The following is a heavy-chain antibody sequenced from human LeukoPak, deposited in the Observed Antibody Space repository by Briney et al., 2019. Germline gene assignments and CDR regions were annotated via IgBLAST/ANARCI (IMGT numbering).Heavy chain of an antibody. CDR2: IRYDGSDK. D-gene: IGHD6-13*01. V-gene: IGHV3-30*02. Sequence: GGSLRLSCAASGFTFRNYGMHWVRQAPGKGLDWVAFIRYDGSDKSYADSVKGRFTISRDNSKNTLYLQMNSLRAEDTAVYYCAKDSGGWSAADYYFDYWGQGTLVTVSS. CDR1: GFTFRNYG. CDR3: AKDSGGWSAADYYFDY. J-gene: IGHJ4*02.